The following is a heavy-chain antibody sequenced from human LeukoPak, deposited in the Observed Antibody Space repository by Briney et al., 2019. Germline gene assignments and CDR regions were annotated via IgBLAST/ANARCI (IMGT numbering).Heavy chain of an antibody. CDR2: ISSSSSYI. J-gene: IGHJ3*02. D-gene: IGHD2-8*01. V-gene: IGHV3-21*01. CDR3: ARGAVLIVYATSSHAFDI. Sequence: GGSLRLSCAASGFTFSSYSMSWVRQAPGKGLEWVSSISSSSSYIYYADSVKGRFTISRDNAKNSLYLQMNSLRAEDTAVYYCARGAVLIVYATSSHAFDIWGQGTMVTVSS. CDR1: GFTFSSYS.